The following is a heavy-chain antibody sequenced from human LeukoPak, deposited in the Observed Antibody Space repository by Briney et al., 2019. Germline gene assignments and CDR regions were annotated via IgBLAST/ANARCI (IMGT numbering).Heavy chain of an antibody. J-gene: IGHJ4*02. CDR1: GFTFDNYV. D-gene: IGHD6-13*01. Sequence: GGSLRLSCAASGFTFDNYVMHWVRQAPGKGLEWVSLISENGGSTYYADSVKGRFTISRDNSKSSLYLQMNSLRTEDTALYYCAKEGSSWLYYFDSWGQGTLVTVSS. V-gene: IGHV3-43*02. CDR2: ISENGGST. CDR3: AKEGSSWLYYFDS.